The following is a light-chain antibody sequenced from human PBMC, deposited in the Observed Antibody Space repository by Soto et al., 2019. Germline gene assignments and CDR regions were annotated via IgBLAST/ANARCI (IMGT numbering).Light chain of an antibody. Sequence: QSVLTQPASVSGSPGQSITISCTRTSSDVGGYNYVSWYQQHPGKAPKLMIYDVTNRPSGVSNRFSGSKSGYTASLTISGLQAEDEADYYCSSYTSSSTYVFGTGTKVTVL. CDR1: SSDVGGYNY. V-gene: IGLV2-14*03. CDR2: DVT. CDR3: SSYTSSSTYV. J-gene: IGLJ1*01.